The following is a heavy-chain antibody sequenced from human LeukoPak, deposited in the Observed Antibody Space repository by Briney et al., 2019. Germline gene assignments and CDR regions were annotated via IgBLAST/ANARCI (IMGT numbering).Heavy chain of an antibody. D-gene: IGHD6-13*01. CDR2: INPNSGGT. Sequence: ASVKVSCKASGYTFTGYYMHWVRQVPGQGLEWMGWINPNSGGTNYAQKFQGRVTMTRDTSISTAYMELSRLRSDDTAVYYCAREEGAPIAAANIWGLGTKVTVSS. V-gene: IGHV1-2*02. CDR1: GYTFTGYY. CDR3: AREEGAPIAAANI. J-gene: IGHJ3*02.